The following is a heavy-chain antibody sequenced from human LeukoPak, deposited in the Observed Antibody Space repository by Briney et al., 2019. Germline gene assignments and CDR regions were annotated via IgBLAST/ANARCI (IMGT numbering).Heavy chain of an antibody. Sequence: SQTLSLTCAISGDSVSSNSAAWNWIRQSPSRGLEWLGRTYYRSKWYNDYAVSVKSRITINPGTSKNQFSLQLNSVTPEDTAVYYCARTYYDFWSGYPKGGPYYYYYMDVWGKGTTVTVSS. CDR2: TYYRSKWYN. CDR3: ARTYYDFWSGYPKGGPYYYYYMDV. CDR1: GDSVSSNSAA. D-gene: IGHD3-3*01. J-gene: IGHJ6*03. V-gene: IGHV6-1*01.